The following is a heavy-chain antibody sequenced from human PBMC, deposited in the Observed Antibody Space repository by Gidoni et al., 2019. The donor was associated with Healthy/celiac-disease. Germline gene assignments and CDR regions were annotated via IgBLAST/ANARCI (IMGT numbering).Heavy chain of an antibody. CDR3: ARGGRFKQWLAKRGYFDY. Sequence: QVQLQQWGAGLLKPSETLSLTCAVYGGSFSGYYWSWIRQPPGKGLEGIGEINHSGSTNYNPSLKSRVTISVDTSKNQFSLKLSSVTAADTAVYYCARGGRFKQWLAKRGYFDYWGQGTLVTVSS. D-gene: IGHD6-19*01. J-gene: IGHJ4*02. CDR1: GGSFSGYY. V-gene: IGHV4-34*01. CDR2: INHSGST.